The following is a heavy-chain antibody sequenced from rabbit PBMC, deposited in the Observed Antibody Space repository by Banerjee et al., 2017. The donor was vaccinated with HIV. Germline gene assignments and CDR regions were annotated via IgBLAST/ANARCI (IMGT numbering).Heavy chain of an antibody. Sequence: QEQLEESGGDLVKPEGSLTLTCTASGFDLSSSYWICWVRQAPGKGLEWIGCIYGGSSGSTYYASWAKGRFTISRDNAQNTVDLQMNMLTAADTATYFCARVGFADLGYTYFNLWGQGTLVTVS. CDR2: IYGGSSGST. V-gene: IGHV1S45*01. D-gene: IGHD7-1*01. CDR1: GFDLSSSYW. CDR3: ARVGFADLGYTYFNL. J-gene: IGHJ4*01.